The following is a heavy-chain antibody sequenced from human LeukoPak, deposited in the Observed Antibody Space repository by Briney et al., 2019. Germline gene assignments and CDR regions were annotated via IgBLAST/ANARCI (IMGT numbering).Heavy chain of an antibody. V-gene: IGHV4-39*01. Sequence: PSETLSLSCTVSGGSTSSSSYYWGWIRQPPGKGLEWIGSIYYSGSNYYNPSLKSRVTISVDTSKNQSSLKLSSVTAADTAVYYCARQGWFGELLSPLDYWGQGTLVTVSS. CDR1: GGSTSSSSYY. CDR3: ARQGWFGELLSPLDY. J-gene: IGHJ4*02. D-gene: IGHD3-10*01. CDR2: IYYSGSN.